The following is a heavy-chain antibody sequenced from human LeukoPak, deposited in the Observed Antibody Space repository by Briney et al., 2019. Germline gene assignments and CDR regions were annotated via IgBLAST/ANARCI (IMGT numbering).Heavy chain of an antibody. D-gene: IGHD2/OR15-2a*01. CDR1: GYTFTSCG. CDR2: ISAINGNT. V-gene: IGHV1-18*01. CDR3: ARLGLWKYYFDY. Sequence: ASVKVSCKASGYTFTSCGVTWVRQAPGQGLEWMGWISAINGNTNYAQKFQDRVTMTTDTSTTTAYMELTSLRSDDTAVYYCARLGLWKYYFDYWGQGTLVTVSS. J-gene: IGHJ4*02.